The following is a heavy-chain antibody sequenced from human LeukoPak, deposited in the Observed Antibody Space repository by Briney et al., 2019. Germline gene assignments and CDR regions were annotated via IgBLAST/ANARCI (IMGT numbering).Heavy chain of an antibody. J-gene: IGHJ6*02. CDR3: ARDYYDSSGYFGYYHYYGMDV. Sequence: ASVKVSCKASGYTFTSYYMHWVRQAPGQGLEWMGIINPSGGSTSYAQKFQGRVTMTRDTSTSTVYMELSSLRSEDTAVYYCARDYYDSSGYFGYYHYYGMDVWGQGTTVTVSS. CDR2: INPSGGST. V-gene: IGHV1-46*01. D-gene: IGHD3-22*01. CDR1: GYTFTSYY.